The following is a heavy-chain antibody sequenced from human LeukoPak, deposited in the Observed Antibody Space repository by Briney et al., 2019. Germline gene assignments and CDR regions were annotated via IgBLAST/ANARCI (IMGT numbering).Heavy chain of an antibody. Sequence: SETLSLTCTVSGGSIKSYYWSWIRQPPGKGLEWIGYISDSGSTNYNPSLKSRVSMSVDMSKNQFSLKLSSVTAADTAVYYCARQGEDGLEPGYYGMDVWGQGTTVTVSS. J-gene: IGHJ6*02. D-gene: IGHD5-24*01. CDR1: GGSIKSYY. V-gene: IGHV4-59*08. CDR3: ARQGEDGLEPGYYGMDV. CDR2: ISDSGST.